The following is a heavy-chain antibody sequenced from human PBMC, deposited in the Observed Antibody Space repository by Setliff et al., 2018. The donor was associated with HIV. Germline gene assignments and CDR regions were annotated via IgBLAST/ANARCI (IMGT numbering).Heavy chain of an antibody. J-gene: IGHJ4*02. CDR3: ARVAITFGGLIVIEGLDS. CDR2: VDPEDGET. V-gene: IGHV1-24*01. D-gene: IGHD3-16*02. Sequence: ASVKVSCKVSGYTLSELSMHWVRQAPGKGLQWMGGVDPEDGETIYAQELQGRVTMTEDTSADTAYMELSSLRSEDTAVYYCARVAITFGGLIVIEGLDSWGQGTLVTVSS. CDR1: GYTLSELS.